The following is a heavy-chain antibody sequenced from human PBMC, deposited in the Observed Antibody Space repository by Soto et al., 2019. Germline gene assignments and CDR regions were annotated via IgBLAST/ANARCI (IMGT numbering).Heavy chain of an antibody. CDR3: ARGGTILTGYMDYYYGMDV. CDR1: GGSISSGGYS. Sequence: SETLSLTCAVSGGSISSGGYSWSWIRQPPGKGLEWIGYIYHSGSTYYNPSPKSRVTISVDRSKNQFSLKLSSVTAADTAVYYCARGGTILTGYMDYYYGMDVWGQGTTVTVSS. V-gene: IGHV4-30-2*01. J-gene: IGHJ6*02. CDR2: IYHSGST. D-gene: IGHD3-9*01.